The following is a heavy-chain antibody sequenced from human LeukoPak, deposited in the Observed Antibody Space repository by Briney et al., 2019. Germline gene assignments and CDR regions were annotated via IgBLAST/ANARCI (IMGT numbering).Heavy chain of an antibody. CDR2: IWYDGGNK. Sequence: GGSLRLSCAASGFTFSSYGLHWVRQAPGKGLEWVAVIWYDGGNKYYADSVRGRFTISRDNSKNTLYLQMNSLRAEDTAIYYCARDLVLSAGNGPYWGQGTLVTVSS. CDR3: ARDLVLSAGNGPY. J-gene: IGHJ4*02. CDR1: GFTFSSYG. D-gene: IGHD4-23*01. V-gene: IGHV3-33*01.